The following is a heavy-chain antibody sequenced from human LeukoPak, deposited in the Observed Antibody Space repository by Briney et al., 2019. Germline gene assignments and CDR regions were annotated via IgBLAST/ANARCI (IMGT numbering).Heavy chain of an antibody. CDR3: ASFYYDPTGH. CDR1: GFTFSRDW. V-gene: IGHV3-74*01. D-gene: IGHD3-22*01. Sequence: GGSLRLSCVASGFTFSRDWMHWVRHAPGKGLVWVSHISGDGRSTSYADSVKGRFIISRDNAKKTLYLQMNSLRAEDTAVYYCASFYYDPTGHWGQGTLVTVSS. CDR2: ISGDGRST. J-gene: IGHJ4*02.